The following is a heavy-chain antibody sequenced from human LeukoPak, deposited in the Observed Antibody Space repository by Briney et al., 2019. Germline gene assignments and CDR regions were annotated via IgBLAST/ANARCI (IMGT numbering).Heavy chain of an antibody. Sequence: KTSETPSLTCAVYGGSLSGYSWSWIRQPPGKGLEWIGEINHSGSTNYNPSLKSRVTISADTSKDQFSLKLSAVTAADTAFYYCARVPGRPADVFDHWGQGTLVTVSS. CDR2: INHSGST. CDR1: GGSLSGYS. J-gene: IGHJ4*02. CDR3: ARVPGRPADVFDH. D-gene: IGHD2-2*01. V-gene: IGHV4-34*01.